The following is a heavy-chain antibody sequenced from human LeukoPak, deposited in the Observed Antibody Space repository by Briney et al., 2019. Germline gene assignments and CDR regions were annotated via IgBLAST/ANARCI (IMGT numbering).Heavy chain of an antibody. V-gene: IGHV1-69*13. CDR1: GGTFSSYA. D-gene: IGHD6-13*01. CDR2: IIPIFGTA. CDR3: ATESSSWYRGYFDY. Sequence: ASVKVSCKASGGTFSSYAISWVRQAPGQGLEWMGGIIPIFGTANYAQKFQDRVTITADESTSTAYMELSSLRSEDTAVYYCATESSSWYRGYFDYWGQGTLVTVSS. J-gene: IGHJ4*02.